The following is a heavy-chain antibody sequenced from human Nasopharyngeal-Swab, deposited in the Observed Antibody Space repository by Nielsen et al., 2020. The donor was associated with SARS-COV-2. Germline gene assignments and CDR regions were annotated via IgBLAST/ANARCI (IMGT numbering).Heavy chain of an antibody. J-gene: IGHJ6*02. CDR2: IGTAGDT. D-gene: IGHD5-18*01. CDR1: GFTFSSYD. CDR3: ARSRTAMTSPYSYYGMDV. Sequence: GGSLRLSCAASGFTFSSYDMHWVRQATGKGLEWVSAIGTAGDTYYPGSVKGRFTISRENAKNSLYLQMNSLRAGDTAVYYCARSRTAMTSPYSYYGMDVWGQGTTVTVSS. V-gene: IGHV3-13*01.